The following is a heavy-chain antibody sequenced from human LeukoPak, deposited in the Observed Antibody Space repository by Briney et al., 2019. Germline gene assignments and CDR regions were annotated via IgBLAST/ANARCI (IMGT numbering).Heavy chain of an antibody. Sequence: GGSLRLSCAASGFTFSSYAMHWVRQAPGKGLEYVSAISSNGGSTYYANSVKGRFTISRDNSKNTLYLQMGSLRAEDMAVYHCASGPLRTPPPWYWGQGTLVTVSS. CDR1: GFTFSSYA. D-gene: IGHD2-15*01. CDR2: ISSNGGST. V-gene: IGHV3-64*01. J-gene: IGHJ4*02. CDR3: ASGPLRTPPPWY.